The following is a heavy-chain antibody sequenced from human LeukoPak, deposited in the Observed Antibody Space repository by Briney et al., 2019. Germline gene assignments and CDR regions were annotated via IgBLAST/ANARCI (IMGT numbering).Heavy chain of an antibody. V-gene: IGHV4-39*01. CDR2: IYYSGST. J-gene: IGHJ4*02. Sequence: SETLSLTCTVSGGSISSSSYYWGWIRQPPGKGLEWIGCIYYSGSTYYNPSLKSRVTITVDTSKNHFSLKLGSVTAADTAVYYCARHGYGSGSYYGYWGQGTLVTVSS. D-gene: IGHD3-10*01. CDR1: GGSISSSSYY. CDR3: ARHGYGSGSYYGY.